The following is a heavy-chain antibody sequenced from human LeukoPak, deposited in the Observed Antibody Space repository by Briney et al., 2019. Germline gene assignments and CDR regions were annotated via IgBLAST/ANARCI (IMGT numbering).Heavy chain of an antibody. V-gene: IGHV3-48*02. D-gene: IGHD3-22*01. Sequence: PGGSLRLSCAASGFTFSSYSMNWVRQAPGKGLEWISYITSSSSTIYYADSVKGRFTISRDNAKNSLFLQMNSLRDEDTAVYHCAISDSLWGQGTLVTVSS. CDR1: GFTFSSYS. CDR3: AISDSL. CDR2: ITSSSSTI. J-gene: IGHJ4*02.